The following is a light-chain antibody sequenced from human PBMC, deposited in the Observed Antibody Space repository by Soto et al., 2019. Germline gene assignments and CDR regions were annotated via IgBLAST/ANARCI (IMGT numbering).Light chain of an antibody. V-gene: IGLV2-23*01. CDR3: CSYAGRSTYV. CDR2: EGS. J-gene: IGLJ1*01. Sequence: LTQPASVSGSPGQSITISCTGTSSDVGSYNLVSWYQQHPGKAPKLMICEGSKRPSGVSNRFSGSKSGNTASLTISGLQAEDEADYYCCSYAGRSTYVFGTGTKVTVL. CDR1: SSDVGSYNL.